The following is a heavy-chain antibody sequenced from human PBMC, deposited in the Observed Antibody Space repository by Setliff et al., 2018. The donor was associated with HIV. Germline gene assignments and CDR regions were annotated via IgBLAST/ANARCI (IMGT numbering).Heavy chain of an antibody. Sequence: ASVKVSCKVSGYTVTELSINWVRQAPGKGPEWMGGFDPEDNRIVYAQKFQGRVTTTEDTSTDTAYMELSSLRPEDTAVYYCATRIRDGHRGYGYFDFWGQGTLVTVSS. V-gene: IGHV1-24*01. CDR1: GYTVTELS. D-gene: IGHD5-12*01. J-gene: IGHJ4*02. CDR2: FDPEDNRI. CDR3: ATRIRDGHRGYGYFDF.